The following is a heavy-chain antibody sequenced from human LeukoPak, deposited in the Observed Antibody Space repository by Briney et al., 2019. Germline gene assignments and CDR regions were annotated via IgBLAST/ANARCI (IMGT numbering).Heavy chain of an antibody. CDR2: ISAYNGNT. V-gene: IGHV1-18*01. Sequence: ASVKVSCKASGYTFTSYGICWVRQAPGQGLEWMGWISAYNGNTNYAQKLQGRVTMTTDTSTSTAYMELRSLRSDDTAVYYCARKGTTSYYYYMDVWGKGTTVTVSS. CDR1: GYTFTSYG. J-gene: IGHJ6*03. D-gene: IGHD2/OR15-2a*01. CDR3: ARKGTTSYYYYMDV.